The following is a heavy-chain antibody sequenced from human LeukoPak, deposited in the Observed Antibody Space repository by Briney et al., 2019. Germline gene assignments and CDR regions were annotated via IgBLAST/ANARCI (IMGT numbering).Heavy chain of an antibody. CDR2: ITSGGDYI. CDR1: GFTFNTFN. J-gene: IGHJ4*02. V-gene: IGHV3-21*01. CDR3: ARGHYDVLAASYKWTPDY. Sequence: GGSLRLSCAASGFTFNTFNMNWVRQAPGKGLEWVSSITSGGDYIYYADSVKGRFTTSRDNAKNSLSLQLNSLRVGDTAVYYCARGHYDVLAASYKWTPDYWGQGTLVTVSS. D-gene: IGHD3-9*01.